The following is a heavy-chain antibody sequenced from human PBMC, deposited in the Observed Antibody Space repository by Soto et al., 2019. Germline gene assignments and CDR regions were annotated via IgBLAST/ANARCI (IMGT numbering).Heavy chain of an antibody. CDR1: GGSISSSSYY. J-gene: IGHJ4*02. CDR3: ARQVPSVYSNYFDY. CDR2: IYYSGST. D-gene: IGHD4-4*01. V-gene: IGHV4-39*01. Sequence: QLQLQESGPGLMKPSETLSLTCTVSGGSISSSSYYWGWIRQPPGKGLEWIGSIYYSGSTYYNPSLKSRVTISVDTSKNHFSLKLSSVTAADTAVYYCARQVPSVYSNYFDYWGQGTLVTVSS.